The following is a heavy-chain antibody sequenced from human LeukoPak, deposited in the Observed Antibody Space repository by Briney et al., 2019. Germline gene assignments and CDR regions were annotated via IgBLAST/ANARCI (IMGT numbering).Heavy chain of an antibody. CDR2: ISGSGGST. CDR1: GFTFSSYA. CDR3: AKLNEPNVDTATVSGSYFDY. J-gene: IGHJ4*02. Sequence: GGSLRLSCAASGFTFSSYAMSRVRQAPGKGLEWVSAISGSGGSTYYADSVKGRFTISRDNSKNTLYLQMNSLRAEDTAVYYCAKLNEPNVDTATVSGSYFDYWGQGTLVTVSS. D-gene: IGHD5-18*01. V-gene: IGHV3-23*01.